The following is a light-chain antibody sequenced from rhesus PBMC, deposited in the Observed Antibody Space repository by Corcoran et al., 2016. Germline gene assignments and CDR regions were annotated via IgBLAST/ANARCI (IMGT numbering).Light chain of an antibody. Sequence: DIQMTQSPSSLSASVGDRVTITCRASQTICSYFAWYQPKPGKVPKLLIFAASHLQSGVPSRCSGSGAGTDFTLTISSRQPEDFATYYCQQHNSHPLTFGGGTKVELK. V-gene: IGKV1-44*03. CDR1: QTICSY. J-gene: IGKJ4*01. CDR3: QQHNSHPLT. CDR2: AAS.